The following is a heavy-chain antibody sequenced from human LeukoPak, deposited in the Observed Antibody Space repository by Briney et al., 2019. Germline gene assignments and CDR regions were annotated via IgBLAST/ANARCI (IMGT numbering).Heavy chain of an antibody. D-gene: IGHD5-18*01. J-gene: IGHJ4*02. Sequence: GGSLRLSCAASGFTFSSYSMNWVRQAPGKGLEGVSSISSSSSYIYYADSVKGRFTISGDNAKNSLYLQMNSLRAEDTAVYYCARADWDTAMIDYWGQGTLVTVSS. V-gene: IGHV3-21*01. CDR2: ISSSSSYI. CDR1: GFTFSSYS. CDR3: ARADWDTAMIDY.